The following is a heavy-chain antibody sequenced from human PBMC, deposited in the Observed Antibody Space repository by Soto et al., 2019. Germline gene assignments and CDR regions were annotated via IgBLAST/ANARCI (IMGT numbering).Heavy chain of an antibody. Sequence: PGGSLRLSCAASGFTFSNAWMSWVRQAPGKGLEWVGRIKSKTDGGTTDYAAPVKGRFTISRDDSKNTLYLQMNSLKTEDTAVYYCTTDYYDSSGYFPVDYWGQGTLVTVSS. D-gene: IGHD3-22*01. V-gene: IGHV3-15*01. CDR2: IKSKTDGGTT. CDR3: TTDYYDSSGYFPVDY. CDR1: GFTFSNAW. J-gene: IGHJ4*02.